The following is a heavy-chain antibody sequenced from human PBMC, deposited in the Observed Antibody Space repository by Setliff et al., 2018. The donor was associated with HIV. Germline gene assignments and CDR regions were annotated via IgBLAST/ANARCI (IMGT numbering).Heavy chain of an antibody. CDR2: ISYDGTTA. CDR1: GFNFRSYS. CDR3: ATGIVAATYFDY. J-gene: IGHJ4*02. D-gene: IGHD1-26*01. Sequence: PGGSLRLSCAASGFNFRSYSLHWVRQAPGEGLEWVAVISYDGTTAYYADSVKARFTASRDNSKNTLYLQMDSLRLDDTAVYFCATGIVAATYFDYWGQGTLVTVSS. V-gene: IGHV3-30*04.